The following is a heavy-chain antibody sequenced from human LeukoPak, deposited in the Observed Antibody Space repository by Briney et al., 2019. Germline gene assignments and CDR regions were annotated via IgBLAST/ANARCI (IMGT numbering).Heavy chain of an antibody. D-gene: IGHD6-13*01. CDR1: GFTFSSYG. CDR3: AKDHVGTWSALDY. V-gene: IGHV3-30*02. Sequence: GGSLRLSCAASGFTFSSYGMHWVRQAPGKGLEWVAFIRYDGSDKYYADSVKGRFILSRDNSRNTLSLEMNSLRAEDTAVYYCAKDHVGTWSALDYWGQGTLVTVSS. CDR2: IRYDGSDK. J-gene: IGHJ4*02.